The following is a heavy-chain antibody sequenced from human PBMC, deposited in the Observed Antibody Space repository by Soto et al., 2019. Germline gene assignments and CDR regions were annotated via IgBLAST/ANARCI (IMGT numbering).Heavy chain of an antibody. D-gene: IGHD5-12*01. J-gene: IGHJ4*02. CDR2: INSDGSST. Sequence: GGSLRLSCAASGFTFSSYWMHWVRQAPGKGLVWVSRINSDGSSTSYADSVKGRFTISRDNAKNTLYLQMNSLRAEDTAVYYCASQWGNSGYDELDYWGQGTLVTVSS. CDR3: ASQWGNSGYDELDY. V-gene: IGHV3-74*01. CDR1: GFTFSSYW.